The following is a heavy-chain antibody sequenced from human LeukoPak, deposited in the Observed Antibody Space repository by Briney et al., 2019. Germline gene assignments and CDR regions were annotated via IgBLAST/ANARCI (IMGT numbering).Heavy chain of an antibody. V-gene: IGHV4-4*09. CDR2: IYTSGST. CDR3: ASSYYDILTGYY. CDR1: GGSISSYY. Sequence: ETLSLTCTVSGGSISSYYWSWIRQPPGKGLEWIGYIYTSGSTNYNPSLKSRVTISVDTSKNQFSLKLSSVTAADTAVYYCASSYYDILTGYYWGQGTLVTVSS. J-gene: IGHJ4*02. D-gene: IGHD3-9*01.